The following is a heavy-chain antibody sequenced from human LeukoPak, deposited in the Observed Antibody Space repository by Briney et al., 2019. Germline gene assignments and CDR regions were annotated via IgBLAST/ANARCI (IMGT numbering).Heavy chain of an antibody. CDR1: GFTFSNYA. Sequence: PGGTLRLSCAASGFTFSNYAMNWVRQAPGKGLEWVSGISGSGVGTYYKDSVKGRFAISRDNSKDTLYLQMNSLRAEDTAVYYCARRAGDYSHPYDYWGQGTLVTVSS. CDR3: ARRAGDYSHPYDY. CDR2: ISGSGVGT. J-gene: IGHJ4*02. D-gene: IGHD3-22*01. V-gene: IGHV3-23*01.